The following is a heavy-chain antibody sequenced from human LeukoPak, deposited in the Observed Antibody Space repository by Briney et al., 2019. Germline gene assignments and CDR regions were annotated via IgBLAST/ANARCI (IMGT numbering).Heavy chain of an antibody. CDR2: IYYSGST. CDR3: ARDVAAAGTGY. D-gene: IGHD6-13*01. V-gene: IGHV4-39*07. Sequence: SETLSLTCTASGGSISSSSYYWGWIRQPPGKGLEWIGSIYYSGSTYYNPSLKSRVTISVDTSKNQFSLKLSSVTAADTAVYYCARDVAAAGTGYWGQGTLVTVSS. CDR1: GGSISSSSYY. J-gene: IGHJ4*02.